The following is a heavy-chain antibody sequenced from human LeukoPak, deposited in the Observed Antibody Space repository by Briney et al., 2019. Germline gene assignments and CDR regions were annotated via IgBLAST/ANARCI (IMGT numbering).Heavy chain of an antibody. CDR1: GYTFTSYS. J-gene: IGHJ5*02. CDR3: ARDKTSTWEYNWFDP. V-gene: IGHV1-18*01. Sequence: GASVKVSCKASGYTFTSYSFSWVRQAPGQGLEWMGWISAYNGNTNYAQKFQGRVTMTTDTSTRTAYMELRSLRSDDTAVYYCARDKTSTWEYNWFDPWGQGTLVTVSS. D-gene: IGHD1-26*01. CDR2: ISAYNGNT.